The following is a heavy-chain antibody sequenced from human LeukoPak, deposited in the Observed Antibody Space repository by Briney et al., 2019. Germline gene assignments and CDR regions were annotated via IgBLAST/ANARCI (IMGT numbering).Heavy chain of an antibody. CDR1: GGSISSYY. D-gene: IGHD6-25*01. V-gene: IGHV4-59*12. CDR3: ARARGTEAIDY. CDR2: IYYSGST. Sequence: SETLSLTCTVSGGSISSYYWSWIRQPPGKGLEWIGYIYYSGSTNYNPPLKSRVTISVDTSKNQFSLKLSSVTAADTAVYYCARARGTEAIDYWGQGTLVTVSS. J-gene: IGHJ4*02.